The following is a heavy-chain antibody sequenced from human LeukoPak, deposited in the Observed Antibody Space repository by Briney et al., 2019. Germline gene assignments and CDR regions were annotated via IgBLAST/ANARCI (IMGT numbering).Heavy chain of an antibody. CDR3: AREDQGNAFDI. V-gene: IGHV4-31*11. Sequence: SQTLSLTCAVSGGSINTGAYYWSWLPQHPGKGREWIGYIYYSGDTLYKASLKRRVIVSLDMSKNQFSLRLNSVTAADTAVYYCAREDQGNAFDIWGQGTMVTVSS. J-gene: IGHJ3*02. CDR2: IYYSGDT. CDR1: GGSINTGAYY. D-gene: IGHD2-2*01.